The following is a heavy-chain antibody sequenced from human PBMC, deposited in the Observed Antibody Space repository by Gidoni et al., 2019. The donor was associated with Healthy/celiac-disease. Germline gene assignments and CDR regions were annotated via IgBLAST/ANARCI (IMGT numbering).Heavy chain of an antibody. CDR3: ANLGYSGYDYFYYGMDV. D-gene: IGHD5-12*01. CDR2: ISGSGGST. Sequence: GLEWVSAISGSGGSTYYADSVKGRFTISRDNSKNTLYLQMNSLRAEDTAVYYCANLGYSGYDYFYYGMDVWGQGTTVTVSS. J-gene: IGHJ6*02. V-gene: IGHV3-23*01.